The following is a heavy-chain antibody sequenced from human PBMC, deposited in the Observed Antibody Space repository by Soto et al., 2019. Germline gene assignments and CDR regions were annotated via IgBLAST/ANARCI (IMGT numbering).Heavy chain of an antibody. D-gene: IGHD2-2*01. Sequence: QVQLVESGGGVVQPGRSLRLSCAASGFNFSDYAMHWVRQAPGKGLEWVAVVAYDGRSKYYADSVKGRFTISRDNSRTTVYLQMNSLRDEDTAMYYCARDDILVIPGGSYNYGMDVWGHGATVTVSS. CDR1: GFNFSDYA. CDR3: ARDDILVIPGGSYNYGMDV. J-gene: IGHJ6*02. CDR2: VAYDGRSK. V-gene: IGHV3-30*04.